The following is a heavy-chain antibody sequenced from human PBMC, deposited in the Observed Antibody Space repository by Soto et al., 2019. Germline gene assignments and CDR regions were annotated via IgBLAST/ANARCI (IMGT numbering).Heavy chain of an antibody. CDR1: GFTFSSYG. V-gene: IGHV3-30*03. D-gene: IGHD1-7*01. CDR2: VSSDGSDK. CDR3: ARGTGNNWNYVWFDP. J-gene: IGHJ5*02. Sequence: QVQLVESGGGVVQPGRSLRLSCAASGFTFSSYGMHWVRQAPGKGLEWVAGVSSDGSDKDYADSVKGRFTISRDNSKNTLYLQMSILRVEDTTVYYCARGTGNNWNYVWFDPWGQGTLVTVSS.